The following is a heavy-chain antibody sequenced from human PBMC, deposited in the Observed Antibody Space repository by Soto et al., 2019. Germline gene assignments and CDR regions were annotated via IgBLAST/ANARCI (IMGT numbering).Heavy chain of an antibody. J-gene: IGHJ6*02. Sequence: SETLSLTCTVSGDSISSYSWSWIRQPPGKGLEWIGYIFDSGSTNYNPSLKSRVTISVDTSKNQFSLKLSSVTAADTAVYYCARAPYYYDSSGLLRRDYYYYYGMDVWGQGTTVTVSS. D-gene: IGHD3-22*01. CDR1: GDSISSYS. V-gene: IGHV4-59*08. CDR2: IFDSGST. CDR3: ARAPYYYDSSGLLRRDYYYYYGMDV.